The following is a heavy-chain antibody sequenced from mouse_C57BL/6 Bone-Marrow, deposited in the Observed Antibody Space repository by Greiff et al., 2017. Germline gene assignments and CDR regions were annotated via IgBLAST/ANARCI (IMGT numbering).Heavy chain of an antibody. V-gene: IGHV1-75*01. CDR3: ARGSYYSNYGSWFAY. CDR2: IFPGSGST. CDR1: GYTFTDYY. Sequence: VKLMESGPELVKPGASVKISCKASGYTFTDYYINWVKQRPGQGLEWIGWIFPGSGSTYYNEKFKGKATLTVDKSSSTAYMLLSSLTSEDSAVXVCARGSYYSNYGSWFAYWGQGTLVTVSA. D-gene: IGHD2-5*01. J-gene: IGHJ3*01.